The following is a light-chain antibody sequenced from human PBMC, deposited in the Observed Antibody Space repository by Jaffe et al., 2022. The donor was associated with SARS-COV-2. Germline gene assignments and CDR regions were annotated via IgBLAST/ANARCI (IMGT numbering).Light chain of an antibody. CDR2: DVS. Sequence: QSALSQPRSVSGSPGQSVTISCTGTSSDVGDYIFVSWYQQHPGKAPKLLIYDVSKRPSGVPDRFSGSKSGNTASLAISGLQAEDEADYYCCSYAGSQSYVFGTGTEVTVL. J-gene: IGLJ1*01. CDR3: CSYAGSQSYV. V-gene: IGLV2-11*01. CDR1: SSDVGDYIF.